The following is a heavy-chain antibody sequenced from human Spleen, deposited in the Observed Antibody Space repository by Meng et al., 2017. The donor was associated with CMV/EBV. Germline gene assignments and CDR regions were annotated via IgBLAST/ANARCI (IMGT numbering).Heavy chain of an antibody. V-gene: IGHV1-8*03. J-gene: IGHJ6*02. CDR2: MNPKSGNT. CDR1: GYTFTYYD. D-gene: IGHD1-26*01. Sequence: ASVKVSCKASGYTFTYYDINWVRQATGQGLEWMGWMNPKSGNTGYAQKFQGRVTTTRNTSISTAYMELTSLGSEDTAVYYCARSRVVGPFRDHYGMDVWGQGTTVTVSS. CDR3: ARSRVVGPFRDHYGMDV.